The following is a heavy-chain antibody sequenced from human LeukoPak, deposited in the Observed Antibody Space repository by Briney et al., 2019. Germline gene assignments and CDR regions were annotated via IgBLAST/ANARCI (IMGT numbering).Heavy chain of an antibody. Sequence: GGSLRLSCAASGFTFSNSAFPWVRQAPGKGLEYVSAISSNGGSTYYADSVRGRFTVSRDNSKNTLYLQMNSLRAEDTAVYYCAKGCDSSGEQPVDYWGQGTLVTVSS. CDR3: AKGCDSSGEQPVDY. V-gene: IGHV3-64*02. J-gene: IGHJ4*02. CDR1: GFTFSNSA. CDR2: ISSNGGST. D-gene: IGHD3-22*01.